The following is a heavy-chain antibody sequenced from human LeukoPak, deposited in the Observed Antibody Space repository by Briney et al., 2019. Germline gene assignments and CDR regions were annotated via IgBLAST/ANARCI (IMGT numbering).Heavy chain of an antibody. V-gene: IGHV1-2*06. CDR1: GYSFTAHF. CDR3: ARDGVGATTSHSDFDY. CDR2: TNPDNVGT. D-gene: IGHD1-26*01. J-gene: IGHJ4*02. Sequence: ASVKVSCKASGYSFTAHFMHWIRRAPGQGLEWMGQTNPDNVGTKYAPKFQGRVTMTRDTSIATAYMELRSLRSDDTAVHYCARDGVGATTSHSDFDYWGQGTLVTVSS.